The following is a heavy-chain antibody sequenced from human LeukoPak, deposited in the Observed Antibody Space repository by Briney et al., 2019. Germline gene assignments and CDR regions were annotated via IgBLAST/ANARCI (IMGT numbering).Heavy chain of an antibody. CDR3: ARGPTTMTRAFDY. J-gene: IGHJ4*02. V-gene: IGHV4-34*01. CDR1: GFTFSSYS. Sequence: KTGGSLRLSCAASGFTFSSYSMNWVRQPPGKGLEWIGEINHSGSTNYNPSLKSRVTISVDTSKNQFSLKLSSVTAADTAVYYCARGPTTMTRAFDYWGQGTLVTVSS. CDR2: INHSGST. D-gene: IGHD4-17*01.